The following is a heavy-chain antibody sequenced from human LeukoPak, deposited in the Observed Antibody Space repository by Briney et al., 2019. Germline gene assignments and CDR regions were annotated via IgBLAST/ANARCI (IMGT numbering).Heavy chain of an antibody. D-gene: IGHD2-21*02. CDR1: GGTFSSYA. V-gene: IGHV1-69*13. CDR3: ARDFSCGGDCYQGYYFDY. Sequence: ASVKVSCKASGGTFSSYAISWVRQAPGQGLEWMGGIIPIFGTANYAQKFQGRVTITADESTSTAYMELSSLRSEDTAVYYCARDFSCGGDCYQGYYFDYWGQGTLVTVSS. J-gene: IGHJ4*02. CDR2: IIPIFGTA.